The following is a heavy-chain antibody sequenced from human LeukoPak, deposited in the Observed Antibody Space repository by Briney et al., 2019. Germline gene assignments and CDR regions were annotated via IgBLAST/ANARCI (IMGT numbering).Heavy chain of an antibody. CDR1: GFTFSSYA. V-gene: IGHV3-30-3*01. D-gene: IGHD3-3*01. Sequence: GRSLRLSCAASGFTFSSYAMHWVRQAPGKGLEWVAVISYDGSNKYYADSVKGRFTISRDNSKNTLYLQMNSLRAEDTAVYYCAREGGYDFWSGYLDYWGQGTLVTVSS. CDR3: AREGGYDFWSGYLDY. J-gene: IGHJ4*02. CDR2: ISYDGSNK.